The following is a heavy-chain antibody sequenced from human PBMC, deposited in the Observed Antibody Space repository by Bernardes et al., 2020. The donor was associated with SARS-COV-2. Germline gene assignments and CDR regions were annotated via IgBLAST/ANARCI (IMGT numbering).Heavy chain of an antibody. D-gene: IGHD6-6*01. Sequence: SETLSLTRTASGGSISSHYWSWIRQPPGKGLEWIASISYTGSTTYNPSPKSRVTLSVDTSKSQFPLKLISVTAADTAVYYCATESRSSSSGWYFDLWGRGTLVTVSS. CDR2: ISYTGST. CDR1: GGSISSHY. J-gene: IGHJ2*01. V-gene: IGHV4-59*11. CDR3: ATESRSSSSGWYFDL.